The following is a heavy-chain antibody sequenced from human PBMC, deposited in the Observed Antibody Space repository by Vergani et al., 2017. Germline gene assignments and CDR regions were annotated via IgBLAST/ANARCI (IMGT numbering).Heavy chain of an antibody. J-gene: IGHJ5*02. Sequence: QVQLQESGPGLVKPSETLSLTCAVSGYSISSGYYWGWIRQPPGKGLEWIGSIYHSGSTYYNPSLKSRVTISVDTSKNQFSLKLSSVTAADTAVYYCARHGRYCDSSGSPYWFDPWGQGTLVTVSS. CDR3: ARHGRYCDSSGSPYWFDP. D-gene: IGHD3-22*01. CDR2: IYHSGST. V-gene: IGHV4-38-2*01. CDR1: GYSISSGYY.